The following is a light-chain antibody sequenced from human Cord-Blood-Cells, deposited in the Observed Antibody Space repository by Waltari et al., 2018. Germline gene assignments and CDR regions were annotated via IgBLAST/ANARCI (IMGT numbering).Light chain of an antibody. Sequence: AIRMTQSPSSLSASTGESVTITCRGSQGISSYLAWYQQKPGKAPKLLIYASSTLQSGVPSRFSGSGSGTDFTLTISGLQSEDFATYYCQQYYSYPRTFGQGTKVEIK. V-gene: IGKV1-8*01. CDR3: QQYYSYPRT. J-gene: IGKJ1*01. CDR2: ASS. CDR1: QGISSY.